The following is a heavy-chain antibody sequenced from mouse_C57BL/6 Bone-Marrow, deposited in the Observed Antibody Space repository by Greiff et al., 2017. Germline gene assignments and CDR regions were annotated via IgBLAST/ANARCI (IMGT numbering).Heavy chain of an antibody. CDR3: AIYYGNYVFWYFDV. J-gene: IGHJ1*03. D-gene: IGHD2-1*01. CDR2: INPNYGTT. CDR1: GYSFTDYN. V-gene: IGHV1-39*01. Sequence: VQLQQSGPELVKPGASVKISCKASGYSFTDYNMNWVKQSNGKSLEWIGVINPNYGTTSYNQKFKGKATLTVDKSSSTAYMQLNSLTSEDSAVYYCAIYYGNYVFWYFDVWGTGTTVTVSS.